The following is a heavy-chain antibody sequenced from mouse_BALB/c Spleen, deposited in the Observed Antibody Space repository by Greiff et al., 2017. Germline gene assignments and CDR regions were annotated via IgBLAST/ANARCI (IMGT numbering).Heavy chain of an antibody. Sequence: VQLQQSAAELARPGASVKMSCKASGYTFTSYTMHWVKQRPGQGLEWIGYINPSSGYTEYNQKFKDKTTLTADKSSSTAYMQLSSLTSEDSAVYYCARDDGGDDWGQGTTLTVSS. CDR2: INPSSGYT. CDR3: ARDDGGDD. J-gene: IGHJ2*01. D-gene: IGHD2-3*01. CDR1: GYTFTSYT. V-gene: IGHV1-4*02.